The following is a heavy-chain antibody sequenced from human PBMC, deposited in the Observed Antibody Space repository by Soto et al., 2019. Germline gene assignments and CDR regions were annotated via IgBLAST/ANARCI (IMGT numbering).Heavy chain of an antibody. CDR3: ARGDCVGATCYPLAGSFYYYMDV. CDR1: GFTFSNYW. CDR2: INSDGSVS. J-gene: IGHJ6*03. V-gene: IGHV3-74*02. D-gene: IGHD2-15*01. Sequence: EVQLVESGGGLVQPGGSLRLSCAASGFTFSNYWMYWVRLAPGKGLEWVSRINSDGSVSSYADSVKGRLTISRDNVKNTLYLQMDSLRAEDTAVYYCARGDCVGATCYPLAGSFYYYMDVWGKGTTVTVFS.